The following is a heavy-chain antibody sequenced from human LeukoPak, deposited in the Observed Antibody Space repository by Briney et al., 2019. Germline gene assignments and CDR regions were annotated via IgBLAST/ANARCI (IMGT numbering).Heavy chain of an antibody. Sequence: ASVKVSCKASGYTFTSYGISWVRQAPGQGLEWMGWISAYNGNTNYAQKLQGRVTMTTDTSTSTVYMELRSLRSDDTAVYYCARDSVVVVAASLIDFDYWGQGTLVTVSS. J-gene: IGHJ4*02. CDR2: ISAYNGNT. CDR1: GYTFTSYG. CDR3: ARDSVVVVAASLIDFDY. V-gene: IGHV1-18*01. D-gene: IGHD2-15*01.